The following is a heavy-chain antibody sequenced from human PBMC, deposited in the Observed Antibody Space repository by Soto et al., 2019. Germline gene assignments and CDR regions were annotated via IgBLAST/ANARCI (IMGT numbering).Heavy chain of an antibody. J-gene: IGHJ4*02. CDR2: IYSSGST. CDR3: ARSYTVTTGADFDY. D-gene: IGHD4-17*01. Sequence: QVQLQESGPGLVKPSQTLSLTCTVSGDSVSSSDYFWNWIRQRPGKGLEWIGYIYSSGSTYYNPSLTSRLTISVDTSKNQFSLNLNAVTAADTAVYYCARSYTVTTGADFDYWGQGTLVTVSS. V-gene: IGHV4-31*03. CDR1: GDSVSSSDYF.